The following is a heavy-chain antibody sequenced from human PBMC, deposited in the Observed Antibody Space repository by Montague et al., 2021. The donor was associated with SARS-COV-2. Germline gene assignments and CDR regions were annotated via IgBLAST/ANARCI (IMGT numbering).Heavy chain of an antibody. D-gene: IGHD4-17*01. CDR2: ISRSSRTI. V-gene: IGHV3-48*04. J-gene: IGHJ6*02. Sequence: SLRLSCAASGFTFGSYSMNWVRQAPGKGLEWVSYISRSSRTIYYADSVKGRITISRDNAKNSLYLQMNSLRAEDTAVYYCADYGDTEPFQHWGQGTTVTVSS. CDR1: GFTFGSYS. CDR3: ADYGDTEPFQH.